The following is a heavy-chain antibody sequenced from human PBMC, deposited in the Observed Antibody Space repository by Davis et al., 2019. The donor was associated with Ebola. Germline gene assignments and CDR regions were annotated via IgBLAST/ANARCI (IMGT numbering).Heavy chain of an antibody. V-gene: IGHV1-3*01. CDR2: INAGNGNT. D-gene: IGHD6-6*01. CDR1: GYTFTSYA. CDR3: ARGVAARTKKGGWYFDL. Sequence: ASVKVSCKASGYTFTSYAMHWVRQAPGQRLEWMGWINAGNGNTKYSQKFQGRVTITRDTSASTAYMELSSLRSEDTAVYYCARGVAARTKKGGWYFDLWGRGTLVTVSS. J-gene: IGHJ2*01.